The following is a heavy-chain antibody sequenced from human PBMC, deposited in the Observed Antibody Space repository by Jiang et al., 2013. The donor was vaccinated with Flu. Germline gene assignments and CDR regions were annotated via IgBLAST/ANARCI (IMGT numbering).Heavy chain of an antibody. CDR2: INEDGSEN. Sequence: LSCAASGFTFSTYWMSWVRQTPGKGLEWVANINEDGSENLYVDSVKGRFTVSRDNAKNSLHLQMNSLRAEDTAVYYCAREGGLGAAAGTPLYGMDVWGHGTTVTVSS. CDR3: AREGGLGAAAGTPLYGMDV. J-gene: IGHJ6*02. D-gene: IGHD6-13*01. CDR1: GFTFSTYW. V-gene: IGHV3-7*03.